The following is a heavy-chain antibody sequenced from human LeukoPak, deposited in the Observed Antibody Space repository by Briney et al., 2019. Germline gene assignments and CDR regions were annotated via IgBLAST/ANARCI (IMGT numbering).Heavy chain of an antibody. D-gene: IGHD7-27*01. CDR3: AKDGGLWVSAHWGDS. J-gene: IGHJ4*02. CDR2: ITPSDGNT. V-gene: IGHV3-23*01. CDR1: GFTFSSYT. Sequence: PGGSLRLSCAASGFTFSSYTMSWVRQAPGKGLEWVSTITPSDGNTYYADSVKGRFTVSRDNSKNTLYLQMNSLRAEDTAVYYCAKDGGLWVSAHWGDSWGRGTLVTVSS.